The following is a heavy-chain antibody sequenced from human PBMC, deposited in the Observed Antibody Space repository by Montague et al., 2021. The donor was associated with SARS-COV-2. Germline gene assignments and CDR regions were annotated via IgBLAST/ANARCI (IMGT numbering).Heavy chain of an antibody. CDR1: GFTFNDYA. V-gene: IGHV3-9*01. J-gene: IGHJ6*03. Sequence: SLRLSCATSGFTFNDYAMHWARQAPGKDLEWVSGISWNSGTINYADSVKGRFTISRDNAENSLYLQMNSLRAEDTAFYYCAKGSGYFLNYYYMDVWGKGTTVTVSS. D-gene: IGHD6-25*01. CDR2: ISWNSGTI. CDR3: AKGSGYFLNYYYMDV.